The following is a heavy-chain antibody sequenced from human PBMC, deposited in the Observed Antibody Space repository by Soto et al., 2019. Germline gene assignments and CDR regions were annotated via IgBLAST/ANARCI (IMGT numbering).Heavy chain of an antibody. CDR1: GFTFSSYS. CDR3: ARHPERIAEIGWFDP. D-gene: IGHD6-13*01. V-gene: IGHV3-48*01. J-gene: IGHJ5*02. CDR2: ISSSSSTI. Sequence: EVPLVESGGGLVQPGGSLRLSCAASGFTFSSYSMNWVRQAPGEGLEWVSYISSSSSTIYYADSVKGRFTISRDNAKNPLYLQMNSLRAEDTAVYYCARHPERIAEIGWFDPWGQGTLVTVSS.